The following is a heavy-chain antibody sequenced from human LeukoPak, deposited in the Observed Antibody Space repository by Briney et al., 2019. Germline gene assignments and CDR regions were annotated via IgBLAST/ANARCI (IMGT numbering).Heavy chain of an antibody. J-gene: IGHJ4*02. Sequence: SETLSLTCAVYGGSFSGYYWSWIRQPPGKGLEWIGEINHSGSTNYNPSLKSRVTISVDTSKNQFSLKLSSVTAADTAVYYCHSGSYCNGVDCWGQGTLVTVSS. CDR3: HSGSYCNGVDC. V-gene: IGHV4-34*01. CDR2: INHSGST. D-gene: IGHD3-10*01. CDR1: GGSFSGYY.